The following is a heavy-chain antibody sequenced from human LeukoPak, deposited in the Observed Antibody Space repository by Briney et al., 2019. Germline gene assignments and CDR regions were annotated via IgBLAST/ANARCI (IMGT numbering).Heavy chain of an antibody. V-gene: IGHV1-18*01. D-gene: IGHD3-3*01. Sequence: GASVKASCKASGYTFTSYGISWVRQAPGQGLEWMGWISAYNGNTNYAQKLQGRVTMTTDTSTSTAYMELRSLRSDDTAVYYCARDHRFLEWLPDSGWFDPWGQGTLVTVSS. CDR1: GYTFTSYG. CDR3: ARDHRFLEWLPDSGWFDP. J-gene: IGHJ5*02. CDR2: ISAYNGNT.